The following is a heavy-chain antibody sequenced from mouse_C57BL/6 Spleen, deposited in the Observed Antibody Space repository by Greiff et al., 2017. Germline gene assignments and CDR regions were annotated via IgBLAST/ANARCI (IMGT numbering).Heavy chain of an antibody. CDR1: GYTFTSYW. V-gene: IGHV14-4*01. CDR2: IDPENGDT. Sequence: VQLQQPGAELVRPGTSVKLSCKASGYTFTSYWMHWVKQRPEQGLEWIGWIDPENGDTEYASKFQGKATITADTSSNTAYLQLSSLTSEDTAVYYCTAYYYGSSLGFAYWGQGTLVTVSA. CDR3: TAYYYGSSLGFAY. J-gene: IGHJ3*01. D-gene: IGHD1-1*01.